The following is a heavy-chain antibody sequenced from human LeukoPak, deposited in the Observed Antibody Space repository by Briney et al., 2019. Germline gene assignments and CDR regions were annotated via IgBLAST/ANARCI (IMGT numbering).Heavy chain of an antibody. CDR1: GGSISSSSYY. J-gene: IGHJ5*02. Sequence: SETLSLTCTVSGGSISSSSYYWGWIRQPPGKGLEWIGSIYYSGSTYYNPSLKSRVTISVDTSKNQFSLKLSSVTAADTAVYYCARVSIAAPNIPDWFDPWGQGTLVTVSS. CDR2: IYYSGST. V-gene: IGHV4-39*07. D-gene: IGHD6-6*01. CDR3: ARVSIAAPNIPDWFDP.